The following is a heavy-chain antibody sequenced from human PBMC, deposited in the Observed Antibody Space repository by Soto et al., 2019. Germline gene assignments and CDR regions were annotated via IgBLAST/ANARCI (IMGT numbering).Heavy chain of an antibody. V-gene: IGHV6-1*01. Sequence: SQTLSLTCAISGDSVSRKGVAWNWIRQSPSRGLEWLGRTYYRSKWYTDYALSVKSRITINPDTSKNQFSLQLNSVTPGDTAVYYCARDLYDSSWTLFDYWGQGTRVTSPQ. CDR3: ARDLYDSSWTLFDY. CDR2: TYYRSKWYT. CDR1: GDSVSRKGVA. D-gene: IGHD6-13*01. J-gene: IGHJ4*02.